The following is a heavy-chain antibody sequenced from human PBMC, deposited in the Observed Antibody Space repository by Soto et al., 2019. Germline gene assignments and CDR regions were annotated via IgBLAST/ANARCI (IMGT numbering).Heavy chain of an antibody. V-gene: IGHV3-15*01. CDR1: GFTFSNAW. CDR2: IKSKTDGETA. J-gene: IGHJ4*02. D-gene: IGHD6-13*01. Sequence: GGSLRLSCAASGFTFSNAWMSWVRQAPGKGLEWLGRIKSKTDGETAAYAAPVRGRFTISRDDSKNTLFLQMNSLTTEDTAVYFCTTYSSSWYYFDYWGQGTLVTVSS. CDR3: TTYSSSWYYFDY.